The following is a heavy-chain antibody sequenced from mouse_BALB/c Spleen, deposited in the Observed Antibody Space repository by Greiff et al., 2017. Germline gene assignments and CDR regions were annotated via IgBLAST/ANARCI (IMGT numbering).Heavy chain of an antibody. D-gene: IGHD1-1*01. CDR1: GDSITSCY. J-gene: IGHJ4*01. CDR3: ASRGYYYGSDYAVDY. V-gene: IGHV3-8*02. CDR2: ISYSGST. Sequence: EVQLVESGPSLVKPSQTLSLTCSVTGDSITSCYWNWIRKFPGNKLEYMGYISYSGSTYYNPSLKSRISITRDTSKNQYYLKLNSVTTEDTATYYCASRGYYYGSDYAVDYWGQGTSVTVSS.